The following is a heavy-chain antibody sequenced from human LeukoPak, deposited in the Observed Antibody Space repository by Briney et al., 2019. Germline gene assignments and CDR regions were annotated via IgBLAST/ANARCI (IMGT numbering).Heavy chain of an antibody. Sequence: GGSLRLSCAASGFTFSSYGMHWVRQAPGKGLEWVAFIWYDGSNKYYADSVKGRFTISRDNSKNTLYLQMHSLRAEDTAVYYCARGITIFGVVMISAFDIWGQGTMVTVSS. J-gene: IGHJ3*02. CDR1: GFTFSSYG. CDR2: IWYDGSNK. V-gene: IGHV3-30*02. D-gene: IGHD3-3*01. CDR3: ARGITIFGVVMISAFDI.